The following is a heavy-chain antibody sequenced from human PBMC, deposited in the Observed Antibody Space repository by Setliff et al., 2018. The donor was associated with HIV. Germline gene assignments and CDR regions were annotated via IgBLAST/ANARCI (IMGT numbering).Heavy chain of an antibody. CDR2: MNPKSGNT. CDR1: GYTFTSYD. Sequence: ASVKVSCKASGYTFTSYDINWVRQATGQGLEWMGWMNPKSGNTGYAQKFQGRVTMTRNTLITTAFMELSSLRSEDTAVYYCVRGTRYDFWSSYLTDYYFDYWGQGTLVTVSS. V-gene: IGHV1-8*02. CDR3: VRGTRYDFWSSYLTDYYFDY. D-gene: IGHD3-3*01. J-gene: IGHJ4*02.